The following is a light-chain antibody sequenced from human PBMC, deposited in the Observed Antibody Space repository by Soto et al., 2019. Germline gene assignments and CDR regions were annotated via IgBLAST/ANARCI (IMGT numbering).Light chain of an antibody. CDR2: GAS. CDR3: QQGHNWPLT. Sequence: ETVMTQSPATLSLSPGERAALSCRASQSINSELAWYQQKPGQPPRLLIYGASTRATGVPAGFTGSESGSEFTLTISGLQSEDFAVYYCQQGHNWPLTFGQGTRLEI. CDR1: QSINSE. J-gene: IGKJ2*01. V-gene: IGKV3-15*01.